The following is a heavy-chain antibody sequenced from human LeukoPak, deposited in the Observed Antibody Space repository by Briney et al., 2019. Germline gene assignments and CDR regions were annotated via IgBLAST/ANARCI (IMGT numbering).Heavy chain of an antibody. CDR3: ASHYYYDSSGGYYFDY. V-gene: IGHV4-34*01. Sequence: SETLSLTCAVYGGSFSGYYWSWIRQPPGKGLEWIGEINHSGSTNYNPSLKSRVTISVDRSKNQFSLKLSSVTAADTAVYYCASHYYYDSSGGYYFDYWGQGTLVTVSS. J-gene: IGHJ4*02. D-gene: IGHD3-22*01. CDR2: INHSGST. CDR1: GGSFSGYY.